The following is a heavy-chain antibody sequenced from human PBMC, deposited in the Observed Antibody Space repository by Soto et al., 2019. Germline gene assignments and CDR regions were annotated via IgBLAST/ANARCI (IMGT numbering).Heavy chain of an antibody. J-gene: IGHJ4*02. V-gene: IGHV3-23*01. CDR2: ISDSGDAT. CDR1: GFTFSAYA. CDR3: ARQDYITTWDLNY. D-gene: IGHD1-26*01. Sequence: EVQLLESGGGVVQPGGSLRLSCAASGFTFSAYAMTWVRQAPGKGLEWVSVISDSGDATYYADSVKGRFTISRDNSKNTLYLQMNSLSAEDTAVYYCARQDYITTWDLNYWGQGTLVTVSS.